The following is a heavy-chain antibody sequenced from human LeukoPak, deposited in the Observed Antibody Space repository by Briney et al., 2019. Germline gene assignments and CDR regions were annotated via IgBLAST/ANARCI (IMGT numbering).Heavy chain of an antibody. D-gene: IGHD3-22*01. Sequence: SETLSLTCTVSGGSISSYYWSWIRQPAGKGLEWVGRIYTSGTTNYNPSLKSRITMSVDTSKNQFSLKMRCVPAADTAVYYCARANYDGSDYWGQGTLVTVSS. J-gene: IGHJ4*02. CDR1: GGSISSYY. CDR3: ARANYDGSDY. CDR2: IYTSGTT. V-gene: IGHV4-4*07.